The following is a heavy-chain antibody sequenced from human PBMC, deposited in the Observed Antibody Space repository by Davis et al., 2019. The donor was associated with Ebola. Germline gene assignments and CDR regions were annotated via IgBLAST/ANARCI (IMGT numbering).Heavy chain of an antibody. CDR1: GGTFSSYT. CDR3: ARVKESGSYVSCGMDV. CDR2: IIPILGIA. D-gene: IGHD1-26*01. V-gene: IGHV1-69*02. J-gene: IGHJ6*02. Sequence: AASVKVSCKASGGTFSSYTISWVRQAPGQGLEWMGRIIPILGIANYAQKFQGRVTITADKSTSTAYMELSSLRSEDTAVYYCARVKESGSYVSCGMDVWGQGTTVTVSS.